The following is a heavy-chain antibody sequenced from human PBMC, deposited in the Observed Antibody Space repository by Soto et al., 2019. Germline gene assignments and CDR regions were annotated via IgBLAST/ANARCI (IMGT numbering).Heavy chain of an antibody. D-gene: IGHD6-19*01. CDR3: ARDLYSSGWYPNY. V-gene: IGHV3-7*01. CDR2: IKQDGSEK. CDR1: GFTFSSYW. Sequence: GSLRLSCAASGFTFSSYWMSWVRQAPGKGLEWVANIKQDGSEKYYVDSVKGRFTISRDNAKNSLYLQMNSLRAEDTAVYYCARDLYSSGWYPNYWGQGTLVTVSS. J-gene: IGHJ4*02.